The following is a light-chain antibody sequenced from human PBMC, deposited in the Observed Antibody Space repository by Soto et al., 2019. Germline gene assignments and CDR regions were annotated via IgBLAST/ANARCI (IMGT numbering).Light chain of an antibody. J-gene: IGKJ1*01. CDR1: QSVSSNS. V-gene: IGKV3-20*01. CDR2: GAF. CDR3: QQYDSAPRT. Sequence: EIGLTQSPGTLSLSPGERATLSCRARQSVSSNSLAWYQQKPGQAPRLLIYGAFNRATSIPDRFSGSGSGTDFTLTISGLEPEDFVVNYCQQYDSAPRTFGQGTKVEV.